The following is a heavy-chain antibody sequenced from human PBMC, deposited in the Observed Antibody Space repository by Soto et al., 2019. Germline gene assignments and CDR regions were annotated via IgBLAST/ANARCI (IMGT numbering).Heavy chain of an antibody. Sequence: GEARNISCKGSGYSFTSYWIGWVRQMAGKGLEWMGIIYPGDSDTTYSPPFQGQITISADMSIGTAYLQWNSLKASDTATYYCARQPGSGFDYWGQGALFTVSS. CDR3: ARQPGSGFDY. V-gene: IGHV5-51*01. D-gene: IGHD6-19*01. J-gene: IGHJ4*02. CDR1: GYSFTSYW. CDR2: IYPGDSDT.